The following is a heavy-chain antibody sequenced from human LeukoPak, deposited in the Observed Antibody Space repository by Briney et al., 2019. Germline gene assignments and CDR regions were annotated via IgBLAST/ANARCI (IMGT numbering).Heavy chain of an antibody. CDR3: ARRPVRRVRGSYYYYMDV. D-gene: IGHD3-10*01. CDR2: INHSGST. J-gene: IGHJ6*03. CDR1: GGSISSYY. Sequence: SETLSLTCTVSGGSISSYYWNWIRQPPGKGLEWIGEINHSGSTNYNPSLKSRVTISVDTSKNQFSLKLSSVTAADTAVYYCARRPVRRVRGSYYYYMDVWGKGTTVTISS. V-gene: IGHV4-34*01.